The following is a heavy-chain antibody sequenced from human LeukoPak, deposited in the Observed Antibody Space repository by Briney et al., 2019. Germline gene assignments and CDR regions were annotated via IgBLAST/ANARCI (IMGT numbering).Heavy chain of an antibody. Sequence: SETLSLTCTVSGGSISSYYWSWIRQPPGKGLEWIGYIYYSGSTNYNPSLKSRVTISVDTSKNQFSLKLSSVTAADTAVYYCARHHPIIATVTRGWFDPWGQGTLVTVSS. V-gene: IGHV4-59*08. CDR2: IYYSGST. J-gene: IGHJ5*02. CDR1: GGSISSYY. CDR3: ARHHPIIATVTRGWFDP. D-gene: IGHD4-11*01.